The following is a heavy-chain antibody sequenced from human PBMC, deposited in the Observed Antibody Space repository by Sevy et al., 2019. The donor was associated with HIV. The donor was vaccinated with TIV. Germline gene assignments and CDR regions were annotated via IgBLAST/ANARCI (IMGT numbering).Heavy chain of an antibody. CDR3: AKARGGYRNHYYYPMDV. J-gene: IGHJ6*02. CDR1: GFNFDEFA. D-gene: IGHD3-22*01. V-gene: IGHV3-9*01. CDR2: ISYNSGSI. Sequence: GGSLRLSCAASGFNFDEFAIHWVRQAPGKGLEWVSGISYNSGSIGYADSVKGRFNISRDNAKKSLYLQMNSLRIEDTAWYYCAKARGGYRNHYYYPMDVWGQGTTVTVSS.